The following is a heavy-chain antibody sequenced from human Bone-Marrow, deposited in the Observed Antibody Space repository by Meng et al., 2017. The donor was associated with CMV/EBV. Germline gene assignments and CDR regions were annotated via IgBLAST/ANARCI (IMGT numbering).Heavy chain of an antibody. J-gene: IGHJ6*02. CDR1: GLVVTHNF. CDR3: ATETTNSDGMNV. V-gene: IGHV3-53*05. CDR2: IYSGGST. D-gene: IGHD1-1*01. Sequence: GESLKISCAASGLVVTHNFMAWVRQAPGKGLEWVSLIYSGGSTYYADAVKGRFTVSKDDSKNTVLLQMNSLRPEDTAKYYCATETTNSDGMNVWGQGTTVPSP.